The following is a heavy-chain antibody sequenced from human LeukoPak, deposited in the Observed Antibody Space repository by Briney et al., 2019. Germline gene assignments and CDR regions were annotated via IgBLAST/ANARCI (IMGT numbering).Heavy chain of an antibody. Sequence: SETLSLTCTVSGGSISSGDYYWSWIRQPPGKGLEWIGYIYYSGSTYYNPSLKSRVTISVDTSKNQFSLKLSSVTAAVTAVYYCARESDYGDYIDYWGQGTLVTVSS. CDR2: IYYSGST. V-gene: IGHV4-30-4*01. D-gene: IGHD4-17*01. J-gene: IGHJ4*02. CDR3: ARESDYGDYIDY. CDR1: GGSISSGDYY.